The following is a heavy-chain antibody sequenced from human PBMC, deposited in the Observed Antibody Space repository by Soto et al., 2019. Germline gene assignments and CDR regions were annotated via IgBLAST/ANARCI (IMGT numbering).Heavy chain of an antibody. CDR2: IIPIFGTA. D-gene: IGHD2-15*01. CDR3: ASEGNKYCSGGSCYGY. J-gene: IGHJ4*02. CDR1: VGTFGSYT. Sequence: GASVKVSCKASVGTFGSYTVSWVRQAPGQGLEWMGGIIPIFGTANYAQKFQGRVTITADESTSTAYMELSSLRSEDTAVYYCASEGNKYCSGGSCYGYWGQGTLVNVSP. V-gene: IGHV1-69*13.